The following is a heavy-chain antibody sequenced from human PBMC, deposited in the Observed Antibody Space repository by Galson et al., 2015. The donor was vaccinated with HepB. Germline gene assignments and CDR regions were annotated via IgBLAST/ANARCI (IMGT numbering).Heavy chain of an antibody. J-gene: IGHJ3*02. CDR3: ATGRGYCSSTSCREVTDAFDI. D-gene: IGHD2-2*01. V-gene: IGHV1-24*01. CDR2: FDPEDGET. CDR1: GYTLTELS. Sequence: SVKVSCKVSGYTLTELSMHWVRQAPEKGLEWMGGFDPEDGETIYAQKFQGRVTMTEDTSTDTAYMELSSLRSEDTAVYYCATGRGYCSSTSCREVTDAFDIWGQGTMVTVSS.